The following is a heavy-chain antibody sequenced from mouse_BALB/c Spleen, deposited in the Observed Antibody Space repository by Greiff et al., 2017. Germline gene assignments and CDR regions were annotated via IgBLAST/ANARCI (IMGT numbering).Heavy chain of an antibody. D-gene: IGHD4-1*01. CDR2: ISSGGSYT. V-gene: IGHV5-9-3*01. Sequence: DVKLQESGGGLVKPGGSLKLSCAASGFTFSSYAMSWVRQTPEKRLEWVATISSGGSYTYYPDSVKGRFTISRDNAKNTLYLQMSSLRSEDTAMYYCARTGYFDYWGQGTTLTVSS. CDR3: ARTGYFDY. CDR1: GFTFSSYA. J-gene: IGHJ2*01.